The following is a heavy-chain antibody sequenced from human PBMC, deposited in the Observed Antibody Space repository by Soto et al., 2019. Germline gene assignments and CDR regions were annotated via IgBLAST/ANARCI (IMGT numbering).Heavy chain of an antibody. Sequence: QPGGSLRLSCAASGFTFSSYGMHWVRQAPGKGLEWVAVISYDGSNKYYAESVKGRSTISRDNSKNTLYLQMNSLRAEGTAVYYCAKGIAVAGTPGYYYGMDVWGQGTTVTVSS. D-gene: IGHD6-19*01. CDR3: AKGIAVAGTPGYYYGMDV. V-gene: IGHV3-30*18. CDR2: ISYDGSNK. J-gene: IGHJ6*02. CDR1: GFTFSSYG.